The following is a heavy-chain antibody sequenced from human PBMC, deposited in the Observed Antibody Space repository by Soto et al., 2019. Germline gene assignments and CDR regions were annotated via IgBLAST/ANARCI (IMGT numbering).Heavy chain of an antibody. CDR3: AKKGLGYIETYCNYGDCNYAFDL. CDR2: VSGGGDGT. CDR1: GFTFTNYA. Sequence: EVQLLESGGGLVQPGGSLRLSCAASGFTFTNYAMSWVRQAPGKGLEWVSTVSGGGDGTYYADSVKGRFSTSRDNSRKKVYLQINSLRAEDTAVYYCAKKGLGYIETYCNYGDCNYAFDLWCQGTIVTVSS. J-gene: IGHJ3*01. V-gene: IGHV3-23*01. D-gene: IGHD2-21*02.